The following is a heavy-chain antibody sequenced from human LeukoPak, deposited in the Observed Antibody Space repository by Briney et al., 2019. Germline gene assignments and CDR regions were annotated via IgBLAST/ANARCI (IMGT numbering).Heavy chain of an antibody. Sequence: ASVKVSCKASGYTFTSYYMHWVRQAPGQGLEWMGIINPSGGSTSYAQKFQGRVTMTRDMSTSTVYMELSSLRSEDTAVYYCARGYKYSSGWYGGAFDIWGQGTMVTVSS. CDR3: ARGYKYSSGWYGGAFDI. J-gene: IGHJ3*02. CDR1: GYTFTSYY. D-gene: IGHD6-19*01. V-gene: IGHV1-46*01. CDR2: INPSGGST.